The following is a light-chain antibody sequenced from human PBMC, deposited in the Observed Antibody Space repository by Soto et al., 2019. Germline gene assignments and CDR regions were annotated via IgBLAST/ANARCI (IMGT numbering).Light chain of an antibody. J-gene: IGKJ2*01. CDR1: QSVSSSY. CDR2: GAS. V-gene: IGKV3-20*01. CDR3: PQYGRSPPNT. Sequence: EIVLTQSPGTLSLSPGERATLSCRASQSVSSSYLAWYQQKPGQAPRLLIYGASSRATGIPDRFSGSGSGTDFTLTISRLEPEDFAVYYCPQYGRSPPNTFGQGTKLEIK.